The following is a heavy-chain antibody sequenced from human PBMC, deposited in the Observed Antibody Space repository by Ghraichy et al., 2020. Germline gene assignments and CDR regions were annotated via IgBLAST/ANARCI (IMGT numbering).Heavy chain of an antibody. V-gene: IGHV3-21*01. CDR1: GFTFSSYS. CDR3: ARGPYDYVWGSYRSLGY. Sequence: LSLTCAASGFTFSSYSMNWVRQAPGKGLEWVSSISSSSSYIYYADSVKGRFTISRDNAKNSLYLQMNSLRAEDTAVYYCARGPYDYVWGSYRSLGYWGQGTLVTVSS. J-gene: IGHJ4*02. CDR2: ISSSSSYI. D-gene: IGHD3-16*02.